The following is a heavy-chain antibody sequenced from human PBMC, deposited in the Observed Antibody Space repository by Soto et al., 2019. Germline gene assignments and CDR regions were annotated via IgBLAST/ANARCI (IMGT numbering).Heavy chain of an antibody. CDR1: EYTFSDAYT. CDR2: IRRIAYGGTT. CDR3: SRSLAIDFDS. Sequence: GSLRLSCVVLEYTFSDAYTMIWFRVTPGKVLEWVGFIRRIAYGGTTDYAASVKGRFTISRDDSRKIVYLQMSRLKIEDTAVYYCSRSLAIDFDSWGQGTLVTVSS. J-gene: IGHJ4*02. V-gene: IGHV3-49*03.